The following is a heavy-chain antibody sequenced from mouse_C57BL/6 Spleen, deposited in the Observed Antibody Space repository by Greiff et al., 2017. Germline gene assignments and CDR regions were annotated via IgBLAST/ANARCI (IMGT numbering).Heavy chain of an antibody. CDR2: IDPEDGDT. CDR1: GFNIKDYY. V-gene: IGHV14-2*01. Sequence: VQLQQSGAELVKPGASVKLSCTASGFNIKDYYMHWVKQRTEQGLEWIGRIDPEDGDTKYAPKFQGKATITADTSSNTAYLQLSSLTSEDTAVYYCARRSNYVYWYFDVWGTGTTVTDTS. D-gene: IGHD2-5*01. CDR3: ARRSNYVYWYFDV. J-gene: IGHJ1*03.